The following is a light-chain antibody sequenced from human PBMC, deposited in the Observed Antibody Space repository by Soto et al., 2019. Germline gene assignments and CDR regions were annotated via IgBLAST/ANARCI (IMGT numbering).Light chain of an antibody. CDR2: QGS. V-gene: IGKV1-5*03. Sequence: DIQLTQSPSSLSASVGDRVTITCRASRSISNSLAWYQQRPGKAPKHLIYQGSTLQREVSSRFSGSGSGTEFTLTISSLQPDDFATYYCQQYDSYPLTFGGGTTVDIK. J-gene: IGKJ4*01. CDR1: RSISNS. CDR3: QQYDSYPLT.